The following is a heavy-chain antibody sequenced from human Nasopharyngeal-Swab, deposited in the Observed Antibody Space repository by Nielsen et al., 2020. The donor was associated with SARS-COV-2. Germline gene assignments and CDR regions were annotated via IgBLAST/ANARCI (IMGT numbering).Heavy chain of an antibody. V-gene: IGHV4-59*12. CDR1: RGSMSNIY. Sequence: SETLSLTCTVSRGSMSNIYWSWIRQSPGKGLEWIGSIYHTGSTTYSPSLKSRVTISMDTSGNQFFPSLSSVTAADTALYYCAGDYGGFSGLDFWGQGTLVTVSS. D-gene: IGHD4-23*01. CDR3: AGDYGGFSGLDF. J-gene: IGHJ4*02. CDR2: IYHTGST.